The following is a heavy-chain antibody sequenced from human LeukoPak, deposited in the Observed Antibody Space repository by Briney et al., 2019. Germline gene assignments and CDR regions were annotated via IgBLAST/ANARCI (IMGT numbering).Heavy chain of an antibody. D-gene: IGHD3-10*01. CDR2: IIPIFGIA. J-gene: IGHJ6*04. V-gene: IGHV1-69*04. Sequence: SVKVSRKASGGTFSSYAISWVRQAPGQGLEWMGRIIPIFGIANYAQKFQGRVTITADKSTSTAYMELSSLRSEDTAVYYCARESGYYYGSGSSTAYYYYGMDVWGKGTTVTVSS. CDR3: ARESGYYYGSGSSTAYYYYGMDV. CDR1: GGTFSSYA.